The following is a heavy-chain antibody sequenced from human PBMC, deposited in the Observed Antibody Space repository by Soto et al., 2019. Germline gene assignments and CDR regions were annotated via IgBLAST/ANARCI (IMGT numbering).Heavy chain of an antibody. Sequence: QVQLVQSGAEVKKPGASVKVSCKASGYTFTSYDINWVRQATGQWLEWMGWMNPNSGNTGYAQKFQGRVTMTRNTSISTAYMELRSLRSEDTAVYYCARGLWIFGVVNLYYFDYWGQGTLVTVSS. J-gene: IGHJ4*02. CDR3: ARGLWIFGVVNLYYFDY. V-gene: IGHV1-8*01. CDR2: MNPNSGNT. CDR1: GYTFTSYD. D-gene: IGHD3-3*01.